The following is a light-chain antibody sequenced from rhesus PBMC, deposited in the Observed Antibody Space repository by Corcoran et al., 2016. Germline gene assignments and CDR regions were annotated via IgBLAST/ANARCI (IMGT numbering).Light chain of an antibody. J-gene: IGKJ4*01. CDR3: QQYNNSPLT. CDR1: QDIKNY. V-gene: IGKV1-66*01. CDR2: YAS. Sequence: DIQMTQSPSSLSASAGDRVTITCRASQDIKNYLSWYQQKPGKAPKALIYYASRLEEGVPSRFSGTRSGTDYTLTINSLQTEDIATYYCQQYNNSPLTFGGGTKVEMK.